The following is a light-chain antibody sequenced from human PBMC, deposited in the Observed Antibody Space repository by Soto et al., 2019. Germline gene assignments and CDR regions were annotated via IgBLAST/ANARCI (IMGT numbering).Light chain of an antibody. CDR1: QSLLHSNGYNY. J-gene: IGKJ4*01. CDR2: LGS. Sequence: DIVMTQSPLSLPVTPGEPDSISCRSSQSLLHSNGYNYLDWYLQKPGQSPQLLIYLGSNRASGVPDRFSGSGSGTDLTLKISRVEAEDVGVYYGMQALQTPLTFGGGTKVEIK. V-gene: IGKV2-28*01. CDR3: MQALQTPLT.